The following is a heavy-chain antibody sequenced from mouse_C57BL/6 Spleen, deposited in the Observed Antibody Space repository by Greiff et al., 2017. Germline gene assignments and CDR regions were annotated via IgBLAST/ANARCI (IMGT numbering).Heavy chain of an antibody. V-gene: IGHV1-26*01. CDR2: INPNNGGT. CDR3: ARALMVKGDY. CDR1: GYTFTDYY. J-gene: IGHJ2*01. D-gene: IGHD2-2*01. Sequence: EVQLQQSGPELVKPGASVKISCKASGYTFTDYYMNWVKQSHGKSLEWIGDINPNNGGTSYNQKFKGKATLTVDKSSSTAYMELRSLTSEDSAVYYCARALMVKGDYWGQGTTLTVSS.